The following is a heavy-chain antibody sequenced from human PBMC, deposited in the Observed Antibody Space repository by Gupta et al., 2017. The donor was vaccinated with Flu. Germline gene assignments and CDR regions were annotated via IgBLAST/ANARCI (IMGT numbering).Heavy chain of an antibody. CDR1: GLTFSTYQ. CDR2: ISSTGKSK. D-gene: IGHD3-3*01. CDR3: SNDSWFCS. J-gene: IGHJ5*01. V-gene: IGHV3-48*03. Sequence: EVQLVEYAGGLVQPGGSLTLSCVASGLTFSTYQMTWHRQAPGKWLEWLSFISSTGKSKYYADSVKGRITISIENAKNSLSMQMNSLRAEDTAVDYWSNDSWFCSRGQGTLVTVSS.